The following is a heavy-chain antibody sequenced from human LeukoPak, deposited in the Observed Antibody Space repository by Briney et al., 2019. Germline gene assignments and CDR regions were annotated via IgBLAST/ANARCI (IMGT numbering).Heavy chain of an antibody. J-gene: IGHJ4*02. CDR1: GGSISSYY. CDR3: ARGVYIAAAQYAY. Sequence: SETLSLTCTDSGGSISSYYWSWIRQPPGKGLEWIGYIYYSGTTNYNPSLKSRVTISVDTSKNQFSLKLSSVTAADTAVYYCARGVYIAAAQYAYWGQGTLVTVSS. D-gene: IGHD6-13*01. CDR2: IYYSGTT. V-gene: IGHV4-59*01.